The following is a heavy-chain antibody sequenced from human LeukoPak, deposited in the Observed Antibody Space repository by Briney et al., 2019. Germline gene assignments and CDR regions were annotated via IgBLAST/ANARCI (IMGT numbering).Heavy chain of an antibody. CDR3: TTCRCPEAAFQH. J-gene: IGHJ1*01. V-gene: IGHV3-30*04. Sequence: GGSLRLSCAASGFTFSSYAMHWVRQAPGKGLEWVAVISYDGSNKYYADSVRGRFTISRDNSKNTLYLQMNSLRAEDTAVYYCTTCRCPEAAFQHWGQGTLVTVST. D-gene: IGHD6-19*01. CDR2: ISYDGSNK. CDR1: GFTFSSYA.